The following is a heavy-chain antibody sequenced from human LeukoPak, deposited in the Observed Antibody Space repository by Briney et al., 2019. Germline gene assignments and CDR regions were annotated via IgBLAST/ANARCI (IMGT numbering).Heavy chain of an antibody. CDR1: GFTFSSYD. J-gene: IGHJ4*02. Sequence: GGSLRLSCAASGFTFSSYDMHWVRQATGKGLEWVSAVGTAGDTYYPGSVKGRFTISRENAKNSLFLQMNSVRAGDTAVYYCARSHLYYGSGIDYWGQGTLVTVSS. D-gene: IGHD3-10*01. V-gene: IGHV3-13*01. CDR2: VGTAGDT. CDR3: ARSHLYYGSGIDY.